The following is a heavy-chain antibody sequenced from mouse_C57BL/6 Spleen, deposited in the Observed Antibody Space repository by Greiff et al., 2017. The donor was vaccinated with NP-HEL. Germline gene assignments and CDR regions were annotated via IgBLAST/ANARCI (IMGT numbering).Heavy chain of an antibody. V-gene: IGHV3-6*01. D-gene: IGHD2-3*01. J-gene: IGHJ1*03. CDR3: ARREAYDYWYFDV. Sequence: EVHLVESGPGLVKPSQSLSLTCSVTGYSITSGYYWNWIRQFPGNKLEWMGYISYDGSNNYNPSLKNRISITRDTSKNQFFLKLNSVTTEDTATYYCARREAYDYWYFDVWGTGTTVTVSS. CDR2: ISYDGSN. CDR1: GYSITSGYY.